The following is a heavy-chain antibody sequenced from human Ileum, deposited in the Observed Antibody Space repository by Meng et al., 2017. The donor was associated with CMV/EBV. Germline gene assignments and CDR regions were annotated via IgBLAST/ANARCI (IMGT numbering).Heavy chain of an antibody. CDR3: VASSVIAPFY. CDR2: ITDTGSLI. D-gene: IGHD3-16*02. Sequence: LACAASGVNFKVYYMGGIRQATGKGVEWISYITDTGSLIYYADSIRGRFTISRDNAKNALYLQMNSLRAEDAAVYYCVASSVIAPFYWGQGTLVTVSS. V-gene: IGHV3-11*04. J-gene: IGHJ4*02. CDR1: GVNFKVYY.